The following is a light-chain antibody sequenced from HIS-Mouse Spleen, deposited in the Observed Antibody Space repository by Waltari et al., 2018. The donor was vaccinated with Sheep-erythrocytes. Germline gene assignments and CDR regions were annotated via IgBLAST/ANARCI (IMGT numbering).Light chain of an antibody. J-gene: IGLJ3*02. V-gene: IGLV3-1*01. CDR2: QDS. CDR3: QAWDSSTAWV. CDR1: KLGDKY. Sequence: SYELTQPPSVSVSPGQTASITCSGDKLGDKYACWYQQKPGQSPVLVIYQDSNRPSGIHERFSGSKSGNTATLTISGTQAMDEADYYCQAWDSSTAWVFGGGTKLTVL.